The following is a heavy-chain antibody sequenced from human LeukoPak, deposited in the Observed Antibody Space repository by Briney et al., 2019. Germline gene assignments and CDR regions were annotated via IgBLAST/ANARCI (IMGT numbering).Heavy chain of an antibody. V-gene: IGHV1-2*02. CDR2: ISPNSGDT. J-gene: IGHJ5*02. CDR3: ARRRSAGSPFS. Sequence: GASVKVSCKASGYTFTDYFIHWVRQAPGQGLEWMGWISPNSGDTNYAVNFQGKFTMTRDTSISTAYMEVDFLTSDDTAVYYCARRRSAGSPFSWGQGTLVTVSS. CDR1: GYTFTDYF. D-gene: IGHD2-15*01.